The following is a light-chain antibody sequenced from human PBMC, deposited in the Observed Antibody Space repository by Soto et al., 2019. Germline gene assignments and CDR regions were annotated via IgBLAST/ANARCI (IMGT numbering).Light chain of an antibody. CDR2: DVT. CDR3: SSYTSSSTLYV. CDR1: SSDVGGYNY. J-gene: IGLJ1*01. V-gene: IGLV2-14*03. Sequence: QSVLTQPASVFGSPGQSITISCTGTSSDVGGYNYVSWYQHHPGKAPKLMIYDVTKRPSGVSNRFSGSKSGNTASLTISGLQAEDEADYYCSSYTSSSTLYVFGPGTKVTVL.